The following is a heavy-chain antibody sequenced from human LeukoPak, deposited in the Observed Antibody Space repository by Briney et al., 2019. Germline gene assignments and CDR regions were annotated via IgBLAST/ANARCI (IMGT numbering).Heavy chain of an antibody. CDR2: ISYDGSNK. V-gene: IGHV3-30*03. CDR3: ATSGYSSGWPDY. J-gene: IGHJ4*02. CDR1: GFTFSSYG. D-gene: IGHD6-19*01. Sequence: GGSLRLSCAASGFTFSSYGMHWVRQAPGKGLEGVAVISYDGSNKYYADSVKGRFTIYRDNSKNTLYLQMNSLRAEDTAVYYCATSGYSSGWPDYWGQGTLVTVSS.